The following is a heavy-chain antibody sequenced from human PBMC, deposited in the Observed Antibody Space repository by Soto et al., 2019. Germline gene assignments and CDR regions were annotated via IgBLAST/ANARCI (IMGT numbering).Heavy chain of an antibody. CDR3: ARSVFP. CDR2: IYYSGST. J-gene: IGHJ5*02. Sequence: QVQLQESGPGLVKPSQTLSLTCTVSGGSISSGGYYWSWIRQHPGKGLVWIGYIYYSGSTYYNPSLKRCVSLAVDTSKTLFSLMLSSVTASASAIYYCARSVFPWGRGTLVTVPP. V-gene: IGHV4-31*03. CDR1: GGSISSGGYY.